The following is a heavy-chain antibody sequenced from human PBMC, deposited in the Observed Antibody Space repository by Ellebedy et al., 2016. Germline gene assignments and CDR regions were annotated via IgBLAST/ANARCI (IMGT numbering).Heavy chain of an antibody. CDR2: INAGNGKT. J-gene: IGHJ4*02. CDR3: AIDLVGANGY. V-gene: IGHV1-3*01. CDR1: GYMFTTDT. Sequence: ASVKVSCXASGYMFTTDTIYWVRQAPGQRLEWMGWINAGNGKTKFSQKFQGRVTITRDTSASTVYMELSSLTSEDTAVYYCAIDLVGANGYWGQGTLVTVSS. D-gene: IGHD1-26*01.